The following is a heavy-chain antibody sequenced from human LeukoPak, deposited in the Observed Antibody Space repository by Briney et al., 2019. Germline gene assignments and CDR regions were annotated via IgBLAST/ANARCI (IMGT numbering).Heavy chain of an antibody. CDR2: IKPDGSAE. D-gene: IGHD4-23*01. CDR3: ARGRPHGNDY. V-gene: IGHV3-7*01. CDR1: GFTFSSNW. Sequence: GGSLRLSCATSGFTFSSNWMSWVRHAPGRGLEWVANIKPDGSAEYYAASVKGRFTVSRDNAKNSLYLQMNSLRVDDTAVYYCARGRPHGNDYWGQGTLVTVSS. J-gene: IGHJ4*02.